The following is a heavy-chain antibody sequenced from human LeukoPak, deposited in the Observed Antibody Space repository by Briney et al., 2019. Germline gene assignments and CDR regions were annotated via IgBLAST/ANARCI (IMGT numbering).Heavy chain of an antibody. J-gene: IGHJ3*02. V-gene: IGHV1-8*01. D-gene: IGHD4-23*01. Sequence: ASVKVSCKASGYTFTSYDINWVRQATGQGLEWMGWMNPNSGNTGYAQKFQGRVTMTRNTSISTAYMELSSLRSEDTAVYYCARTYGGNPGDAFDIWGQGTMVTVSS. CDR3: ARTYGGNPGDAFDI. CDR2: MNPNSGNT. CDR1: GYTFTSYD.